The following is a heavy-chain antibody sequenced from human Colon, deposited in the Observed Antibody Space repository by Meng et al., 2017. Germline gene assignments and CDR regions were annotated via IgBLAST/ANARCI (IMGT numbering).Heavy chain of an antibody. V-gene: IGHV4-31*03. Sequence: QVQRQGSGPGLVKPSQTLSLTCTVSGGSISSGGYYWSWIRQHPGKGLEWIGYIYYSGSTYYNPSLKSRVTISVDTSKNQFSLKLSSVTAADTAVYYCARVIRTYSSGWYSFDYWGQGTLVTVSS. J-gene: IGHJ4*02. CDR2: IYYSGST. CDR3: ARVIRTYSSGWYSFDY. CDR1: GGSISSGGYY. D-gene: IGHD6-19*01.